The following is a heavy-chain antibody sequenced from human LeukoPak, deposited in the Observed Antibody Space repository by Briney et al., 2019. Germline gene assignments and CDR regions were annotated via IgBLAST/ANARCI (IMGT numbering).Heavy chain of an antibody. CDR3: ARDRAVTQVWVEFDS. J-gene: IGHJ5*01. D-gene: IGHD3-16*01. V-gene: IGHV3-66*03. CDR1: GFSVSNYY. Sequence: PGGSLRLCCAGSGFSVSNYYMNWVRQAPGKGLEWVSLIRDSGETFYADSVKGRFTISRDNSKNTVYLQMNRLRVEDTAVYFCARDRAVTQVWVEFDSWGQGTLVTVSS. CDR2: IRDSGET.